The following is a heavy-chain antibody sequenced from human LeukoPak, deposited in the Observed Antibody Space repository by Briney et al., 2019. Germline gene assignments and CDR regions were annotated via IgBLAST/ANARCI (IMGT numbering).Heavy chain of an antibody. J-gene: IGHJ3*02. CDR1: GFTCSSYA. Sequence: PGGSLRLSCAASGFTCSSYAMSWVRQAPGKGLEWVSAISGSGGSTYYADSVKGRFTISRDNSKNTLYLQMNSLRAEDTAVYYCAKGGAPSRDIVVVVAAFDAFDIWGQGTMVTVSS. CDR2: ISGSGGST. V-gene: IGHV3-23*01. CDR3: AKGGAPSRDIVVVVAAFDAFDI. D-gene: IGHD2-15*01.